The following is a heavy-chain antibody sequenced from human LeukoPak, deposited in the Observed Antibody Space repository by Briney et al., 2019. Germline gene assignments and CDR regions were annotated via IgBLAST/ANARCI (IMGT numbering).Heavy chain of an antibody. CDR1: GGSISSSSYY. J-gene: IGHJ3*02. CDR2: IYYSGST. V-gene: IGHV4-39*07. CDR3: AREGADVVVIIGGAPRAFDT. D-gene: IGHD2-21*01. Sequence: PSETLSLTCTVSGGSISSSSYYWGWIRQPPGKGLEWIGSIYYSGSTYYSPSLKSRVTISADTSKDQFSLRLSSVTAADTAMYYCAREGADVVVIIGGAPRAFDTWGRGTFVTVSS.